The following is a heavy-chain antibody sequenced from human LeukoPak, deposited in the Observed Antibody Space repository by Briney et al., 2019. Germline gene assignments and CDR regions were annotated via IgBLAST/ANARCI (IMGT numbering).Heavy chain of an antibody. CDR3: ARAANDFWSGYSDY. CDR1: GFTFKLYW. J-gene: IGHJ4*02. V-gene: IGHV3-74*01. D-gene: IGHD3-3*01. CDR2: INDDGSDT. Sequence: GGSLRLSCAASGFTFKLYWMHWVRQVPGKRPVWVSRINDDGSDTIYADSVRGRFTISRDNAKNTLYLQMNSLRAEDTAVYYCARAANDFWSGYSDYWGQGTLVTVSS.